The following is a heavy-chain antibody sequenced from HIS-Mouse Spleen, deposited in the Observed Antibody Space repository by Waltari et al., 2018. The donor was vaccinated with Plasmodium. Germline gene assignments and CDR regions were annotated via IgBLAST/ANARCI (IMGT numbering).Heavy chain of an antibody. CDR1: AFTFSSYG. CDR3: ASSWYWYFDL. J-gene: IGHJ2*01. Sequence: EVQLVESGGGLVQPGGSLRLSWAASAFTFSSYGMSWVRQAPGKGLEWVANIKQDGSEKYYVDSVKGRFTISRDNAKNSLYLQMNSLRAEDTAVYYCASSWYWYFDLWGRGTLVTVSS. D-gene: IGHD6-13*01. CDR2: IKQDGSEK. V-gene: IGHV3-7*01.